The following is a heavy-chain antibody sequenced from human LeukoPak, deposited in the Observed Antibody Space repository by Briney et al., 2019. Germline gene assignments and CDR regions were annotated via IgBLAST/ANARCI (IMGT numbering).Heavy chain of an antibody. V-gene: IGHV5-51*01. J-gene: IGHJ4*02. CDR3: ARGGPMVRGVITYFDY. CDR1: GYSFTSYW. D-gene: IGHD3-10*01. CDR2: IYPGDSDT. Sequence: GESLKISCKGSGYSFTSYWIGWVRQMPGKGLEWMGIIYPGDSDTRYSPSFQGQVTISADKSISTAYLQWSSLKASDTAMYYCARGGPMVRGVITYFDYWGQGTLVTVSS.